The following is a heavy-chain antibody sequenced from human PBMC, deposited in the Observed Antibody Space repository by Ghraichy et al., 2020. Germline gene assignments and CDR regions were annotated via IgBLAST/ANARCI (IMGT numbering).Heavy chain of an antibody. D-gene: IGHD4-17*01. CDR1: GYPSSNYG. Sequence: ASVKVSCKASGYPSSNYGISWVRQAPGQGLEWMGWISAYRGNTHYAENFQGRVSMTTDTSMSTVYMEMRSLRPDDTAVYYCASTDFDYWGQGTLVTVSS. V-gene: IGHV1-18*01. J-gene: IGHJ4*02. CDR3: ASTDFDY. CDR2: ISAYRGNT.